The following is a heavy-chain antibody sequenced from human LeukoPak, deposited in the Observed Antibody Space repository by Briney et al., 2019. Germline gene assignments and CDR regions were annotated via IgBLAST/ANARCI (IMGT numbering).Heavy chain of an antibody. D-gene: IGHD3-10*01. CDR1: GYTFTGYY. CDR2: INPSGGST. V-gene: IGHV1-46*01. J-gene: IGHJ4*02. Sequence: ASVKVSCKASGYTFTGYYMHWVRQAPGQGLEWMGIINPSGGSTSYAQKFQGRVTMTRDTSTSTVYMELSSLRSEDTAVYYCARSSNPYGSGPWGQGTLVTVSS. CDR3: ARSSNPYGSGP.